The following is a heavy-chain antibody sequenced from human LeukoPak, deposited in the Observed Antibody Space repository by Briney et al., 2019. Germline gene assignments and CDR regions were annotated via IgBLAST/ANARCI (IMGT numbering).Heavy chain of an antibody. V-gene: IGHV3-66*01. CDR1: GFTVVSNY. CDR2: LYSGGST. J-gene: IGHJ4*02. Sequence: PGGSLRLSCAASGFTVVSNYMSWVRQAPGKGLEWVSVLYSGGSTYYANSVKGRFTISRDNSKNTLYLQMNSLRAEDTAIYYRAREGRYSSDKGRDFDYWGQGTLVTVSS. D-gene: IGHD6-25*01. CDR3: AREGRYSSDKGRDFDY.